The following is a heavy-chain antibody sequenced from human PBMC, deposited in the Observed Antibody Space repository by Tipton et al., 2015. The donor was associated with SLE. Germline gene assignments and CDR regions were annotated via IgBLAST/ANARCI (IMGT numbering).Heavy chain of an antibody. CDR1: GFTFSNAW. CDR3: AGRRLIIFGHGMDV. Sequence: SLRLSCAASGFTFSNAWMSWVRQAPGKGLEWVALISFDGSNTYYADSMKGRFTISRDNSKNTLYLQMSSLSAEDTAIYYCAGRRLIIFGHGMDVWGQGTTVTVSS. J-gene: IGHJ6*02. V-gene: IGHV3-30*03. CDR2: ISFDGSNT. D-gene: IGHD3-16*01.